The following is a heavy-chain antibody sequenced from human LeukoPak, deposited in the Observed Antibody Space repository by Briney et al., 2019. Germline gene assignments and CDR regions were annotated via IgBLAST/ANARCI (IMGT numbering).Heavy chain of an antibody. D-gene: IGHD2-21*02. V-gene: IGHV3-30*04. J-gene: IGHJ4*02. Sequence: GGSLRLSCAASGFTFSSYAMHWVRQAPGKGLEWVAVISYDGSNKYYADSVKGRFTISRDNSKNTLYLQMNSLRAEDTAVYYCARAVTAFLLDYWGQGTLVTVSS. CDR3: ARAVTAFLLDY. CDR2: ISYDGSNK. CDR1: GFTFSSYA.